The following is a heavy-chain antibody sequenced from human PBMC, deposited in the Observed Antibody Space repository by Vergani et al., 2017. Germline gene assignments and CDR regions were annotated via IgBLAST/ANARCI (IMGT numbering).Heavy chain of an antibody. D-gene: IGHD3-10*01. J-gene: IGHJ5*02. V-gene: IGHV3-21*01. CDR1: GFTFSSYS. CDR3: ARVLSESTLWFGELLSPLWFDP. CDR2: ISSSSSYI. Sequence: EVQLVESGGGLVKPGGSLRLSCAASGFTFSSYSMNWVRQAPGKGLEWVSSISSSSSYIYYADSVKGRFTISRDNAKNSLYLQMNSLRAEDTAVYYCARVLSESTLWFGELLSPLWFDPWGQGTLVTVSS.